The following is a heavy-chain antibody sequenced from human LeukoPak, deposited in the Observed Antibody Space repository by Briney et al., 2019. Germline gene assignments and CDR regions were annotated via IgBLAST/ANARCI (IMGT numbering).Heavy chain of an antibody. D-gene: IGHD3-3*01. CDR3: AREQYDFWSGYFQGRNWFDP. V-gene: IGHV1-2*02. J-gene: IGHJ5*02. CDR1: GYTFTSYG. CDR2: INPNSGGT. Sequence: ASVKVSCKASGYTFTSYGISWVRQAPGQGLEWMGWINPNSGGTNYAQKFQGRVTMTRDTSISTAYMELSRLRSDDTAVYYCAREQYDFWSGYFQGRNWFDPWGQGTLVTVSS.